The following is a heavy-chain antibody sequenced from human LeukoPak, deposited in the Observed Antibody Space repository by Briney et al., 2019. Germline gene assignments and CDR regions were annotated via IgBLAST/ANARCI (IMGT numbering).Heavy chain of an antibody. V-gene: IGHV3-21*01. CDR2: ISSSGNYI. Sequence: GGSLRLSCAASGFTFSSFGINWVRQAPGKGLEWVSSISSSGNYIYYADSVKGRFTISRDNAKNSLYLQMNSLRVEDTAVYYCARWAGAILTDYWGQGTLVTVSS. CDR1: GFTFSSFG. D-gene: IGHD1-26*01. CDR3: ARWAGAILTDY. J-gene: IGHJ4*02.